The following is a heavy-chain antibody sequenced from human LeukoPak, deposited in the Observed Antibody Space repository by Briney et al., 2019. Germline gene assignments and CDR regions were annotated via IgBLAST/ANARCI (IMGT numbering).Heavy chain of an antibody. CDR1: GFTFSSYA. CDR3: AKSLGYCSGGSCPGVFDY. J-gene: IGHJ4*02. D-gene: IGHD2-15*01. Sequence: HPGGSLRLSCAASGFTFSSYAMSWVRQAPGKGLEWVSAISGSGGSTYYADSVKGRFTISGDNSKNTLYLQMNSLRAEDTAVYYCAKSLGYCSGGSCPGVFDYWGQGTLVTVSS. V-gene: IGHV3-23*01. CDR2: ISGSGGST.